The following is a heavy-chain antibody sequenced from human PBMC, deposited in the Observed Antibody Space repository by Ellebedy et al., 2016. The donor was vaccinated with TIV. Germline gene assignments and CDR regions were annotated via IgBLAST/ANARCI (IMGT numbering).Heavy chain of an antibody. CDR2: IRRKTDNYAT. CDR3: ARQTVSCHDY. CDR1: GFTLSGSH. Sequence: GESLKISCAASGFTLSGSHIHWVRQASGKGLEWVGHIRRKTDNYATAYAASVRGRFIISRDDSKNTAYLQMDSLQTDDTAVYYCARQTVSCHDYWGQGTLVTVSS. D-gene: IGHD2-15*01. V-gene: IGHV3-73*01. J-gene: IGHJ4*02.